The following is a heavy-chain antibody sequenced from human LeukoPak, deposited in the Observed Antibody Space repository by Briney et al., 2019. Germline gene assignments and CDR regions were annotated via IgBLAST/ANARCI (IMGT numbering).Heavy chain of an antibody. D-gene: IGHD1-26*01. CDR3: ARDNSVGETAWWFDP. J-gene: IGHJ5*02. Sequence: GASVKVSCKASGYSFTSYYMHWVRQAPGQGLEWMGLIDPSGSSTTYAQKFQGRVTMTSDMSTSTAYMELNSLTSDDTAVYYCARDNSVGETAWWFDPWGQGTLVTVSS. CDR2: IDPSGSST. V-gene: IGHV1-46*01. CDR1: GYSFTSYY.